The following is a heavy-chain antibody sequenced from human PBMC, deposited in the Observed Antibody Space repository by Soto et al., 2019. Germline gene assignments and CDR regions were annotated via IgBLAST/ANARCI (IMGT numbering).Heavy chain of an antibody. J-gene: IGHJ4*02. V-gene: IGHV3-11*01. CDR3: ARGRIVATCFDY. D-gene: IGHD5-12*01. Sequence: QVQLVESGGGLVKPGGSLRLSCAASGFTFSDYYMSWIRQAPWKGLEWVSYISSSGSTIYYADSVKGRFTISRDNAKNSLDMQMNSLRAEDTAVDYCARGRIVATCFDYWVQGTLVTVSS. CDR2: ISSSGSTI. CDR1: GFTFSDYY.